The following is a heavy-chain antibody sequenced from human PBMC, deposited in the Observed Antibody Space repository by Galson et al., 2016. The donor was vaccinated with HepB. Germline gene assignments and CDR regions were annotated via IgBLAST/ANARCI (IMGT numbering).Heavy chain of an antibody. CDR2: INVYSDGT. J-gene: IGHJ6*02. CDR1: GYTFTSNG. Sequence: SVKVSCKASGYTFTSNGISWVRQAPGQGLEWMGWINVYSDGTAYAHRFHGRVTLTADTSTATASMELRSLRSDDTAVYYCARSGYCSGAACYSEGLDVWGQGTTVTVSS. CDR3: ARSGYCSGAACYSEGLDV. V-gene: IGHV1-18*01. D-gene: IGHD2-15*01.